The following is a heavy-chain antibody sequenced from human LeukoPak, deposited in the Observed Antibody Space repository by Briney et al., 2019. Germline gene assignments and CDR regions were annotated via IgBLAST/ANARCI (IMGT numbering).Heavy chain of an antibody. V-gene: IGHV1-2*02. D-gene: IGHD3-22*01. Sequence: RASVKVSCKASGYTFTGYYMHWVRQAPGQGLEWMGWINPNSGGTNYAQKFQGRVTMTRDTSISTAYMELSRLRSDDTAVYYCARLYYYDSSGYQAEDYWGQGTLVTVSS. J-gene: IGHJ4*02. CDR2: INPNSGGT. CDR1: GYTFTGYY. CDR3: ARLYYYDSSGYQAEDY.